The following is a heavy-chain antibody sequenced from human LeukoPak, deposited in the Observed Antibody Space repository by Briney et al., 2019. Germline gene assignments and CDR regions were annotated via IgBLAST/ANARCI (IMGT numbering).Heavy chain of an antibody. Sequence: ASVKVSCKASGYTFTSYAMHWVRQAPGQRLEWMGWINAGNGNTKYSQKFQGRVTITRDTSASTAYMELSSLRSEDTAVYYCARSLLLWFGDPNENWFDPWGQGILVTVSS. CDR1: GYTFTSYA. CDR3: ARSLLLWFGDPNENWFDP. V-gene: IGHV1-3*01. D-gene: IGHD3-10*01. J-gene: IGHJ5*02. CDR2: INAGNGNT.